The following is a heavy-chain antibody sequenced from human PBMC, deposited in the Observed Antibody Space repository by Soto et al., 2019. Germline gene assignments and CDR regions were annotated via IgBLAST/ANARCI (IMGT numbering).Heavy chain of an antibody. V-gene: IGHV3-23*01. CDR3: ATKTVSSSWFDP. D-gene: IGHD4-4*01. J-gene: IGHJ5*02. CDR2: ISGSGGST. Sequence: GGSLRLSCAASGFTFSSYAMSWVRQAPGKGLEWVSAISGSGGSTYYADSVKGRFTISRDNSKNTLCLQMNSLRAEDTAVYYCATKTVSSSWFDPWGQGTLVTVSS. CDR1: GFTFSSYA.